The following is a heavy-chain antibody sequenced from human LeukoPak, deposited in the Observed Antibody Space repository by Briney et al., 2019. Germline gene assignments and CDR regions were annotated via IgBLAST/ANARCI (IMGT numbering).Heavy chain of an antibody. J-gene: IGHJ5*02. D-gene: IGHD2-15*01. CDR2: IYTSGST. CDR1: GGSISSSSYY. Sequence: SETLSLTCTVSGGSISSSSYYWGWIRQPAGKGLEWIGRIYTSGSTNYNPSLKSRVTMSVDTSKNQFSLKLSSVTAADTAVYYCARDRAGSIVVAFDPWGQGTLVTVSS. CDR3: ARDRAGSIVVAFDP. V-gene: IGHV4-61*02.